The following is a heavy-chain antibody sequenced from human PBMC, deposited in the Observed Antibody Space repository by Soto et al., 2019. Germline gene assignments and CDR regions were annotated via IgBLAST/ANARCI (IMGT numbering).Heavy chain of an antibody. J-gene: IGHJ4*02. D-gene: IGHD5-12*01. Sequence: PGGSLRLSCAASGFTFSSYAMSWACPAPGKGLEWVSAISGSGGSTYYADSVKARFTISRDNSNNTLDLQMNSLRAEDTAVYYCAKDRVATTRARYFGYLGQGTRVTVSS. CDR1: GFTFSSYA. CDR2: ISGSGGST. V-gene: IGHV3-23*01. CDR3: AKDRVATTRARYFGY.